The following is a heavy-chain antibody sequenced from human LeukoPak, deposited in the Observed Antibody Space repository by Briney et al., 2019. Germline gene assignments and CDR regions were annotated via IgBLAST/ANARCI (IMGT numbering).Heavy chain of an antibody. CDR1: GGTFSSYA. CDR3: ARDAPYYDFWSGLDAFDI. CDR2: IIPIFGTA. V-gene: IGHV1-69*13. Sequence: SVKVSCKASGGTFSSYAISWVRQAPGQGLEWMGGIIPIFGTANYAQKFQGRVTITADESTSTAYMELSSLRSEDTAVYYCARDAPYYDFWSGLDAFDIWGQGTMVTVSS. J-gene: IGHJ3*02. D-gene: IGHD3-3*01.